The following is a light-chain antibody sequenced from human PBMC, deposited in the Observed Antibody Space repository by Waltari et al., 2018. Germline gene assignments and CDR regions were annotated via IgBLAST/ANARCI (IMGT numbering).Light chain of an antibody. CDR3: QQYYSNSIT. Sequence: DIVMTQSPDSLAVSLGERATINCKSSQTVLYSLNKKNYLAWYQQKPGQPPKLLFYWASTRESGVPDRFTGSGSRTDFTLTISSLQAEDVAVYYCQQYYSNSITFGQGTRLEIK. CDR2: WAS. J-gene: IGKJ5*01. CDR1: QTVLYSLNKKNY. V-gene: IGKV4-1*01.